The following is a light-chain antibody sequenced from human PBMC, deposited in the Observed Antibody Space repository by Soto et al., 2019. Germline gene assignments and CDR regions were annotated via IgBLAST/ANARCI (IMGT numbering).Light chain of an antibody. CDR3: HKYNHAPT. CDR1: QAISSY. CDR2: ATS. Sequence: DIQLTQSPSSLSASVGDRVTITCRASQAISSYLAWYQQKPGKVPELLIYATSTLQSGAPSRFSGSGSGTDFPLTISSLQPEDVATYYSHKYNHAPTFGGGTKVEIK. V-gene: IGKV1-27*01. J-gene: IGKJ4*01.